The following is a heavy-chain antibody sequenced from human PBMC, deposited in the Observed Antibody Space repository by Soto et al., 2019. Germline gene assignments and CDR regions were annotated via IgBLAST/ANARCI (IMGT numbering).Heavy chain of an antibody. V-gene: IGHV4-59*01. D-gene: IGHD2-8*01. CDR3: ARDIRYCTNGVCYTGNWFDP. CDR1: GGSISSCY. Sequence: PSETLSLTCTVSGGSISSCYWSWIRQPPGKGLEWIGYIYYSGSTNYNPSLKSRVTISVDTSKNQFSLKLSSVTAADTAVYYCARDIRYCTNGVCYTGNWFDPWGQGTLVTVSS. CDR2: IYYSGST. J-gene: IGHJ5*02.